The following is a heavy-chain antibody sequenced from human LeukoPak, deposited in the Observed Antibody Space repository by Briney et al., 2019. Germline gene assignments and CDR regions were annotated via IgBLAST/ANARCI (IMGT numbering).Heavy chain of an antibody. CDR3: ARGSVPAATYYFDY. V-gene: IGHV1-46*01. CDR2: INPSGGST. J-gene: IGHJ4*02. D-gene: IGHD2-2*01. Sequence: YMXXXRQAPGQGXXWMGXINPSGGSTSYAQKFQGRVTMTRDTSTSTVYMELSSLRSEDTAVYYCARGSVPAATYYFDYWGQGTLVTVSS. CDR1: Y.